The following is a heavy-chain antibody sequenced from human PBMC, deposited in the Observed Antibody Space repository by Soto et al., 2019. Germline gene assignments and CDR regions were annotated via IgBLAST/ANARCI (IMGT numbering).Heavy chain of an antibody. Sequence: EVQLLESGGGLVQPGGSLRLSCAASGFAFSTYAMNWVRQAPGKGLEWVSAISGRGGSTYYADSVKGRFTISRDNSKNTLYLQLNSLRAEDTAVYYCAKDYSSSSTYYYGMDVWGQGTTVTVSS. CDR3: AKDYSSSSTYYYGMDV. CDR2: ISGRGGST. CDR1: GFAFSTYA. V-gene: IGHV3-23*01. D-gene: IGHD6-6*01. J-gene: IGHJ6*02.